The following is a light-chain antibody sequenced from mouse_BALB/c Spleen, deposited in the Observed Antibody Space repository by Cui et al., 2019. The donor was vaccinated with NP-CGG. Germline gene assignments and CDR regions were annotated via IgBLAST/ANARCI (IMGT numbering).Light chain of an antibody. Sequence: AVVTQESAPTTSPGETVTLTCRSSTGAVTTSNYANWVQKKPDHLFTGLIGGTNNRAPGVPARFSGSLIGDKAALTITGAQTEDEAIYFCALWYSNHWVFGGGTKLTVL. CDR3: ALWYSNHWV. J-gene: IGLJ1*01. CDR1: TGAVTTSNY. V-gene: IGLV1*01. CDR2: GTN.